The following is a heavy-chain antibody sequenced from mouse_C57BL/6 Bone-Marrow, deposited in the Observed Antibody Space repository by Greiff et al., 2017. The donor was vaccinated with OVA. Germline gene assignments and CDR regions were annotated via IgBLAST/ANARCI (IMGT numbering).Heavy chain of an antibody. D-gene: IGHD2-3*01. V-gene: IGHV5-6*01. CDR2: ISSGGSYT. J-gene: IGHJ4*01. CDR3: ARHGDGYYVYYAMDY. CDR1: GFTFSSYG. Sequence: EVQGVESGGDLVKPGGSLKLSCAASGFTFSSYGMSWVRQTPDKRLEWVATISSGGSYTYYPDSVKGRFTISRDNAKNTLYLQMSSLKSEDTAMYYCARHGDGYYVYYAMDYGGQGTSVTVSS.